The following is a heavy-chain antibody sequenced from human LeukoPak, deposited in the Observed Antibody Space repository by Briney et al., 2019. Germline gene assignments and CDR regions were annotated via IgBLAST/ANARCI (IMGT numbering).Heavy chain of an antibody. CDR2: ISSSGSYI. Sequence: GGSLRLSSAASGFTFSSYSMNWVRQAPGKGLEWVSSISSSGSYIYYADSVKGRFTISRDNAKNSLYLQINSLKAEDRAVYYCARDPYYGSNSRYYYYYGMDVWGQGTTVTVSS. CDR3: ARDPYYGSNSRYYYYYGMDV. CDR1: GFTFSSYS. D-gene: IGHD4-23*01. J-gene: IGHJ6*02. V-gene: IGHV3-21*01.